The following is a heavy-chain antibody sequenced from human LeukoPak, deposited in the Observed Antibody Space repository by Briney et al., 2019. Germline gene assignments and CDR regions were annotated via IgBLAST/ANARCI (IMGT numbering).Heavy chain of an antibody. CDR2: IKSDGSIT. J-gene: IGHJ4*02. V-gene: IGHV3-74*01. CDR3: VRDPFYGDADLDY. CDR1: GFTFSKYW. D-gene: IGHD4-17*01. Sequence: PGGSLRLSCVASGFTFSKYWMHWVRHAPGKGLVWVSRIKSDGSITSYADSVKGRFTISRDNAKNTLYLQMNSLTAEDTAVYYCVRDPFYGDADLDYWGQGTLATVSS.